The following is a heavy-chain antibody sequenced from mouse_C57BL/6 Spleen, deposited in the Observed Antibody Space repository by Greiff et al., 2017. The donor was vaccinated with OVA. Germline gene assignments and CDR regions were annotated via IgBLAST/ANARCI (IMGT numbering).Heavy chain of an antibody. CDR1: GYTFTSYW. Sequence: QVQLQQPGAELVMPGASVKLSCTASGYTFTSYWMHWVKQRPGQGLEWIGEIDPSDSYTNYNQKFKGKSTLTVDKSSSTAYMQLSSLTSEDSAVYYCARDYYGSRIYAMDYWGQGTSVTVSS. CDR3: ARDYYGSRIYAMDY. D-gene: IGHD1-1*01. V-gene: IGHV1-69*01. CDR2: IDPSDSYT. J-gene: IGHJ4*01.